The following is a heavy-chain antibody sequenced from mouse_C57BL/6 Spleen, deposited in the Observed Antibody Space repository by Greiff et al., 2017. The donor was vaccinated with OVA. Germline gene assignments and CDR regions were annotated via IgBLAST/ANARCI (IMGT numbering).Heavy chain of an antibody. V-gene: IGHV6-3*01. CDR2: IRLKSDNYAT. D-gene: IGHD2-5*01. CDR1: GFTFSNYW. CDR3: TRGSNYYFDY. J-gene: IGHJ2*01. Sequence: EVMLVESGGGLVQPGGSMKLSCVASGFTFSNYWMNWVRQSPEKGLEWVAQIRLKSDNYATHYAESVKGRFTISRDDSKSSVYLQMNNLRAEDTGIYYCTRGSNYYFDYWGQGTTLTVSS.